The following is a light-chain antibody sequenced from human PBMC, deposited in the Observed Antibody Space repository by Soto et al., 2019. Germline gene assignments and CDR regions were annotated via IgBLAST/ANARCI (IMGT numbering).Light chain of an antibody. CDR2: DAS. J-gene: IGKJ5*01. CDR1: QSVRTY. Sequence: IMLKKSPVTVSLSPGERATLSCRASQSVRTYLAWYQVKPGQAPRLLIYDASSRASGVPARFSGSGSGTDFTLTISSLEPEDFALYYCQQRNSLLPITSCQGTLLEI. V-gene: IGKV3-11*01. CDR3: QQRNSLLPIT.